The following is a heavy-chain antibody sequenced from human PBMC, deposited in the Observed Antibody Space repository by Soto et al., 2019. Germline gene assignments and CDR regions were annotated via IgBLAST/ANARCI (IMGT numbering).Heavy chain of an antibody. Sequence: QEQLRESGPGLVKPSETLSLTCTVSSGSIGTYFWSWIRQPPERGLEWIGYIYYSGTTNYNPSLKSRVTIFLDTSKNQFSLRLSSVTAADTAVYYCARGRGGTYDAFDIWGQGTLVTVSS. CDR3: ARGRGGTYDAFDI. CDR2: IYYSGTT. CDR1: SGSIGTYF. J-gene: IGHJ3*02. V-gene: IGHV4-59*01. D-gene: IGHD1-26*01.